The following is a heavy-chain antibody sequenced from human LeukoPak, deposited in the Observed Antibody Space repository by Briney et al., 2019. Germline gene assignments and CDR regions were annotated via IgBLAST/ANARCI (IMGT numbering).Heavy chain of an antibody. CDR1: GFTLSSYG. Sequence: PGRSLRLSCAASGFTLSSYGMHWVRQAPGKGLEWVGRIKSKTDGGTTDYAAPVKGRFTISRDDSKNTLYLQMHSLKTEDTAVYYCTTDKYDGSGYYVDYWGQGTLVTVSS. CDR3: TTDKYDGSGYYVDY. V-gene: IGHV3-15*07. D-gene: IGHD3-22*01. J-gene: IGHJ4*02. CDR2: IKSKTDGGTT.